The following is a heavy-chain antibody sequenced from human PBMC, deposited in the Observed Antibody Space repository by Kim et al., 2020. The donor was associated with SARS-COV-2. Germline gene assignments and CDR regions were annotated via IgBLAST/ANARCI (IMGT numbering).Heavy chain of an antibody. V-gene: IGHV3-73*01. CDR1: GLTFSDSS. CDR3: IYDFWSGYSPNPQDDY. Sequence: GVSLRLSCAASGLTFSDSSMHWVRQASGKGLEWVGRIRRKADNYATAYAASVKGRFTISRDDSKNTAYLQMNSLKTEDTAVYYCIYDFWSGYSPNPQDDYWGQGTLVTVSS. CDR2: IRRKADNYAT. J-gene: IGHJ4*02. D-gene: IGHD3-3*01.